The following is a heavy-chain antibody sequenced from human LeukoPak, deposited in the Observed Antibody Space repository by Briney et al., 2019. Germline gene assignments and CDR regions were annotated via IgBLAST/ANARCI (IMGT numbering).Heavy chain of an antibody. CDR1: GGSISSYY. Sequence: SETLSLTCTVSGGSISSYYWSWIRQPAGKGLEWIGRIYTSGSTNYNPSLKSRVTISVDTSKNQFSLKLSSVTAADTAVYYCATRRDGYIHPFAFDIWGQGTMVTVSS. D-gene: IGHD5-24*01. J-gene: IGHJ3*02. CDR2: IYTSGST. CDR3: ATRRDGYIHPFAFDI. V-gene: IGHV4-4*07.